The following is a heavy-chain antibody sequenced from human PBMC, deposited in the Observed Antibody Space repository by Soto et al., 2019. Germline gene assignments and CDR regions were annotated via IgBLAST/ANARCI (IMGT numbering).Heavy chain of an antibody. D-gene: IGHD1-26*01. Sequence: EVQLVESGGGLVQPGGSLRLSCAASGFTVSTNYMTWVRQAPGKGLEWVSVMFYGGSTYYAASVKGRFTISRDDSKNTLYLQMNSPRAEETAVFYCATTGMGLTVYYYYHGMDVWGQGTTVTVSS. V-gene: IGHV3-66*01. J-gene: IGHJ6*02. CDR3: ATTGMGLTVYYYYHGMDV. CDR1: GFTVSTNY. CDR2: MFYGGST.